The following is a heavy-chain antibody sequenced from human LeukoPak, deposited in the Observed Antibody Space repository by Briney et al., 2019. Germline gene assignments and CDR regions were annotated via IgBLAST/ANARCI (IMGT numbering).Heavy chain of an antibody. CDR2: ISDSGRST. CDR3: AKHGEAYADSKTDY. CDR1: GFTFSNYA. J-gene: IGHJ4*02. V-gene: IGHV3-23*01. Sequence: PGGSLRLSCAASGFTFSNYAMRWARQAPGKGLEWVSAISDSGRSTYYADSVKGRFTISRDNSKNTLYLQMSSLRAEDTAVYYCAKHGEAYADSKTDYWGQGTLVTVSS. D-gene: IGHD4-17*01.